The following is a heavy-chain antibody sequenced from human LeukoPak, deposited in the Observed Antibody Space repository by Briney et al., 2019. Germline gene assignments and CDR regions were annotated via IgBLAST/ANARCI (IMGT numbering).Heavy chain of an antibody. CDR1: GFTFSSYG. Sequence: PGRSLRLSCAASGFTFSSYGMHWVRQAPGKGLEWVSTFGNSAHYADSVKGRFTISRDNSKNTLYLQMNSLRADDTAVYYCANHGVYSGSYSMDVWGQGTTVIVSS. CDR3: ANHGVYSGSYSMDV. CDR2: FGNSA. J-gene: IGHJ6*02. V-gene: IGHV3-NL1*01. D-gene: IGHD1-26*01.